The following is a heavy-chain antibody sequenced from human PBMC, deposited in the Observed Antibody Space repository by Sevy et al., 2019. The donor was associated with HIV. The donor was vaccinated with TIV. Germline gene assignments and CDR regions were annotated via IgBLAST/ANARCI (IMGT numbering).Heavy chain of an antibody. D-gene: IGHD2-15*01. Sequence: ASAKVSCKASGYTFTTYGITWVRQAPGQGLEWMGWISSFNGDTNYAQKLQGRVTMTTDTSTSTAYMELRSLRSDDTAVYYCARAHCSGGRCYSLAYWGQGTLVTVSS. CDR1: GYTFTTYG. CDR3: ARAHCSGGRCYSLAY. V-gene: IGHV1-18*01. J-gene: IGHJ4*02. CDR2: ISSFNGDT.